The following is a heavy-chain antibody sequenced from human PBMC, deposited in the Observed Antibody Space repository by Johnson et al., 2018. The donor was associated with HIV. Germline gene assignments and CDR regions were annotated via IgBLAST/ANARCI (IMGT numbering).Heavy chain of an antibody. D-gene: IGHD6-6*01. J-gene: IGHJ3*02. Sequence: QVQLVESGGGVVQPGRSLRLSCAASGFTFSSYAMHWVRQAPGKGLEWVAVISYDGSNKYYADSVKGRFTISRDNSKNTLYLQMNSLKTEDTAVYYCTTAPIAARPGAFDIWGQGTMVTVSS. V-gene: IGHV3-30-3*01. CDR2: ISYDGSNK. CDR1: GFTFSSYA. CDR3: TTAPIAARPGAFDI.